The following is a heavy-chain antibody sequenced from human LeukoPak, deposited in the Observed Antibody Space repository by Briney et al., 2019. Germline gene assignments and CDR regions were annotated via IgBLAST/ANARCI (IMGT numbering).Heavy chain of an antibody. D-gene: IGHD3-10*01. V-gene: IGHV3-30*18. CDR1: GFTFRNYG. CDR3: AKDGLWFGDLTYFDH. Sequence: GRSLRLSCAASGFTFRNYGMHWVRQAAGKGLEWVAVISSDGSNKYYVDSVKGRFTISRDNSKNTLFLQMNSLRTEDTAVYYCAKDGLWFGDLTYFDHWGQGTLVTVSS. CDR2: ISSDGSNK. J-gene: IGHJ4*02.